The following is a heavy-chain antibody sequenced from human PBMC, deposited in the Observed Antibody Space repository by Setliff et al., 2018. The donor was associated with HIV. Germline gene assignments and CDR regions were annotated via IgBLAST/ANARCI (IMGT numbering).Heavy chain of an antibody. V-gene: IGHV4-61*02. J-gene: IGHJ4*02. D-gene: IGHD2-15*01. CDR2: IYTSGST. CDR3: ARSGCKGGSCWSHSVMVF. CDR1: GGYISSGSYH. Sequence: PSETLSLTCTVSGGYISSGSYHWSWIRQPAGKGLEWIGRIYTSGSTNYNPSLKSRVTISVDTSKNHFSLKLNSVTAADTAVYYCARSGCKGGSCWSHSVMVFWGQGALVTVSS.